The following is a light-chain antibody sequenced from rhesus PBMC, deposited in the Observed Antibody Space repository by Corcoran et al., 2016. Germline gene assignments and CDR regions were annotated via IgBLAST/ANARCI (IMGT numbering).Light chain of an antibody. CDR2: AAS. V-gene: IGKV1-33*02. Sequence: DIQMTQSPSSLSASVGDRVTITCQASQGISSWLAWYQQKQGKAPKLLIYAASSLQSGVPSRFSGSGSWTDFTLTISSLQPEDFATYYCQQHTRYPVTFGPVTKLAIK. CDR1: QGISSW. J-gene: IGKJ3*01. CDR3: QQHTRYPVT.